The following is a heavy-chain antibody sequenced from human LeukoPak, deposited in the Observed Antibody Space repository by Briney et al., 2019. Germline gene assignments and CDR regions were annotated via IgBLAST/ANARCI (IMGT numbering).Heavy chain of an antibody. Sequence: PGGSLRLSCVASGFTFSPHGMHWVRQAPGRGLEWVAVIWSHGSTEYYAASVRGRFTVSRDNSKNTLYLHMNSLSAEDTAVYYCVRETSMGTTIDYFMDVWGKGTTVIVSS. CDR2: IWSHGSTE. V-gene: IGHV3-33*01. CDR1: GFTFSPHG. J-gene: IGHJ6*03. CDR3: VRETSMGTTIDYFMDV. D-gene: IGHD4-17*01.